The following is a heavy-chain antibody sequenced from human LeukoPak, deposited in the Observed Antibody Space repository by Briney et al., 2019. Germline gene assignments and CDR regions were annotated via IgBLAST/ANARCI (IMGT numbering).Heavy chain of an antibody. CDR2: ISSSSSYI. CDR3: ASQRGVVPAAPWNYYYMDV. J-gene: IGHJ6*03. CDR1: GFTFSSYS. V-gene: IGHV3-21*04. Sequence: GASLRLSCAASGFTFSSYSMNWVRQVPGKGLEWVSSISSSSSYIYYADSVKGRFTISRDNAKNSLYLQMNSLRAEDTALYYCASQRGVVPAAPWNYYYMDVWGKGTTVTVSS. D-gene: IGHD2-2*01.